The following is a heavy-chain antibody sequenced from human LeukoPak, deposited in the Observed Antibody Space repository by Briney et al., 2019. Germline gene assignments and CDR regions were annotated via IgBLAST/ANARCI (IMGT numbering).Heavy chain of an antibody. CDR2: ISGSGGST. V-gene: IGHV3-23*01. J-gene: IGHJ4*02. CDR1: GFTFSSYA. D-gene: IGHD6-19*01. CDR3: AKVGSSGWHFDY. Sequence: GGPLRLSCAASGFTFSSYAMSWVRQAPGKGLEWVSAISGSGGSTYYADSVKGRFTISRDNSKNTLYLQMNSLRAEDTAVYYCAKVGSSGWHFDYWGQGTLVTVSS.